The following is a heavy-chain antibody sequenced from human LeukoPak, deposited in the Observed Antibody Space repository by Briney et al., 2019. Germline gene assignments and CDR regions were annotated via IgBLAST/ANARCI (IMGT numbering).Heavy chain of an antibody. D-gene: IGHD1-26*01. V-gene: IGHV4-4*08. CDR2: VYSGGIT. CDR1: GASISGDY. Sequence: SETLSLTCTVSGASISGDYWSWIRQPPGKGLEWIAFVYSGGITNYSPSLKSRVTISIDTSKSQFSLTLNSVTAADTAVYYCAREGVGATGTPLDYWGQGALVTVSS. J-gene: IGHJ4*02. CDR3: AREGVGATGTPLDY.